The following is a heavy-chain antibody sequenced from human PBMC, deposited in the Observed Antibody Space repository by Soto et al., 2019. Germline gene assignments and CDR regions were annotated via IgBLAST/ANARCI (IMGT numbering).Heavy chain of an antibody. J-gene: IGHJ5*02. CDR2: IYWDDDK. V-gene: IGHV2-5*02. Sequence: QITLKESGPTLVKPTQTLTLTCTFSGFSLSTSGVGVGWIRQPPGKALEWLALIYWDDDKRYSPSLKSRLTITKDTSKNQVVLTMTNMDPVDTATYYCAHRRLDYDYVWGSYRARNWWFDPWGQGTLVTVSS. CDR1: GFSLSTSGVG. D-gene: IGHD3-16*02. CDR3: AHRRLDYDYVWGSYRARNWWFDP.